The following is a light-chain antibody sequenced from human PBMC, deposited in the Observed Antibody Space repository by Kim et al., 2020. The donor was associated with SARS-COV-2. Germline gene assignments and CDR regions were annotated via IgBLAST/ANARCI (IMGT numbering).Light chain of an antibody. CDR2: AND. J-gene: IGLJ2*01. Sequence: QRFPLPCTGPSPHIGANYDVHWYQDLPGPAPKLLIYANDNRPSGVPDRFSGSKSDTSASLAITGLQAEDEADYYCQSYDSRLSGWIFGGGTQLTVL. CDR3: QSYDSRLSGWI. V-gene: IGLV1-40*01. CDR1: SPHIGANYD.